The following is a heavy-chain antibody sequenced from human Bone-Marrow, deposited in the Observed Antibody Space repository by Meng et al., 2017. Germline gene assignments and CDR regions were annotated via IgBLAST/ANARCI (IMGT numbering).Heavy chain of an antibody. J-gene: IGHJ5*02. CDR2: INHSGST. CDR1: GGSFSGYY. V-gene: IGHV4-34*01. Sequence: QVQLNKWGEGLLKPSETLSLTCAVYGGSFSGYYWSWIRQPPGKGLEWIGEINHSGSTNYNPSLKSRVTISVDTSKNQFSLKLSSVTAADTAVYYCARVGVVVITPNWFDPWGQGTLVTVSS. CDR3: ARVGVVVITPNWFDP. D-gene: IGHD3-22*01.